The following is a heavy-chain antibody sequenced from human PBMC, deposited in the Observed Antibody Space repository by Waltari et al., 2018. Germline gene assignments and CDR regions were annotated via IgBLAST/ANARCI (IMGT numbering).Heavy chain of an antibody. CDR3: ARDHGVSYLDGALDI. D-gene: IGHD1-26*01. J-gene: IGHJ3*02. V-gene: IGHV3-53*02. CDR2: IYRDGRT. CDR1: GFTVGGSY. Sequence: EVQLVETGGGLIQPGGSLRLSCAASGFTVGGSYVTWVRQAPGKGLEWFSVIYRDGRTFYADPVKGRFTIARDESKNTLCLQMSNLRAEDTALYYCARDHGVSYLDGALDIWGQGTMVTVSS.